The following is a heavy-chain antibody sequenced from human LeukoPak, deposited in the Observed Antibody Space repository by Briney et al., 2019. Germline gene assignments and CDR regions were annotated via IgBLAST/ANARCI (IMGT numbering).Heavy chain of an antibody. D-gene: IGHD6-13*01. CDR2: ISDSGGST. J-gene: IGHJ4*02. CDR1: GFTFRSYA. Sequence: GGSLRLSCAASGFTFRSYAMRWVRQAPGKGLEWVSVISDSGGSTYYADSVKGRFTISRDNSKNTLYLQMNSLRAEDKAVYYCAKGSTKRQQFDYWGQGTLVTVSS. V-gene: IGHV3-23*01. CDR3: AKGSTKRQQFDY.